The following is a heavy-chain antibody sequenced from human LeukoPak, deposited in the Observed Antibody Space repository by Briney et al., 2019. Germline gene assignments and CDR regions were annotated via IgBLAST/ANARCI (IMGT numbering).Heavy chain of an antibody. D-gene: IGHD3-22*01. J-gene: IGHJ4*02. Sequence: GASVKVSCKASGYTFTGHYMHWVRQAPGQGLEWMGWINPNSGGTNYAQKFQGRVTMTRDTSISTVYMELSRLRSDDTAVYYCARDPPYYYDSSLYYWGQGTLVTVSS. CDR1: GYTFTGHY. V-gene: IGHV1-2*02. CDR2: INPNSGGT. CDR3: ARDPPYYYDSSLYY.